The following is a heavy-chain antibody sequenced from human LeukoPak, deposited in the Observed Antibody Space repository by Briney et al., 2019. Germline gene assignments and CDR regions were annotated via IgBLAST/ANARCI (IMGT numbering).Heavy chain of an antibody. CDR3: ASGHLIAAAGKFDY. D-gene: IGHD6-13*01. CDR2: INPNSGGT. CDR1: VYTFTGYY. Sequence: ASVKASCKASVYTFTGYYMHWVRQAPGQGLEWMGWINPNSGGTNYAQKFQGRVTMTRDTSISTAYMELSRLRSDDTAVYYCASGHLIAAAGKFDYWGQGTLVTVSS. V-gene: IGHV1-2*02. J-gene: IGHJ4*02.